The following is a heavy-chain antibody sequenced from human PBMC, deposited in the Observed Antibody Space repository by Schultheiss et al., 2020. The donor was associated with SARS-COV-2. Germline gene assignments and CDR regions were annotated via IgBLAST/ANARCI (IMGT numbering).Heavy chain of an antibody. CDR3: ARKIYGSGSYYDY. J-gene: IGHJ4*02. V-gene: IGHV4-59*08. CDR1: GGSISSYY. Sequence: SETLSLTCTVSGGSISSYYWSWIRQPPGKGLEWIGDIYYTGGTNYNPSLKSRVTISVDRSKNQFSLKLSSVTAADTAVYYCARKIYGSGSYYDYWGQGTLVTVSS. D-gene: IGHD3-10*01. CDR2: IYYTGGT.